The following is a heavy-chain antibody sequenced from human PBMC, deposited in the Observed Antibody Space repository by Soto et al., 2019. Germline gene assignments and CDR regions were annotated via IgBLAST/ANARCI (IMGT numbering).Heavy chain of an antibody. CDR3: ALRSMAVVPEY. Sequence: QVQLQESGPGLVKPSETLSLTCAVSGDSISSYYCMWIRQPPGKGLESIGYLYYGRSANYNPSLKGRXSXSXXTSTNQCSLTLSSMPAADTAVYYCALRSMAVVPEYWGQGTLVTVSS. V-gene: IGHV4-59*01. CDR2: LYYGRSA. J-gene: IGHJ4*02. D-gene: IGHD3-22*01. CDR1: GDSISSYY.